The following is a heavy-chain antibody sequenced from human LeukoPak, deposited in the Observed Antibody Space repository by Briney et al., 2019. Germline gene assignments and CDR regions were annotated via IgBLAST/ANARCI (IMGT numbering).Heavy chain of an antibody. CDR3: ARSVLWFGDLGY. Sequence: SETLSLTCTVSGGSITDYYWNWIRQSPEKGLEWIGYVYYTGTTYYSPSLKSRVAISLDRPKNQFSLNLNSVTAADTAVYYCARSVLWFGDLGYWGQGILVTVSS. J-gene: IGHJ4*02. D-gene: IGHD3-10*01. V-gene: IGHV4-59*03. CDR1: GGSITDYY. CDR2: VYYTGTT.